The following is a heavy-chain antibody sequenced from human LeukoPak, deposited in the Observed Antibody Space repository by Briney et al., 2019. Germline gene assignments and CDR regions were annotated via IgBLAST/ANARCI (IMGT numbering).Heavy chain of an antibody. CDR1: GGSISSTNW. V-gene: IGHV4-4*02. J-gene: IGHJ4*02. D-gene: IGHD1-26*01. CDR3: SRESGAFSPFGY. Sequence: PSGTLSLTCGVSGGSISSTNWWSWVRQPPGQGLEWIGEISLSGLTNYNPSLKSRVTMSLDKSKNHLSLSLTSVTAADTAVYYCSRESGAFSPFGYWGQGTLVTVSS. CDR2: ISLSGLT.